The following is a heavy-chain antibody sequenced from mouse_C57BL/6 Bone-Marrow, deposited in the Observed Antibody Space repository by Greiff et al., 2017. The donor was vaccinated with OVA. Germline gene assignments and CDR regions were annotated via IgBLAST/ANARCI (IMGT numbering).Heavy chain of an antibody. D-gene: IGHD1-1*01. CDR3: ARRRSHWYFDV. CDR2: INYDGSST. J-gene: IGHJ1*03. Sequence: VQLKESEGGLVQPGSSMKLSCTASGFTFSDYYMAWVRQVPEKGLEWVANINYDGSSTYYLDSLKSRFIISRDNAKNILYLQMSSLKSEDTATYYCARRRSHWYFDVWGTGTTVTVSS. CDR1: GFTFSDYY. V-gene: IGHV5-16*02.